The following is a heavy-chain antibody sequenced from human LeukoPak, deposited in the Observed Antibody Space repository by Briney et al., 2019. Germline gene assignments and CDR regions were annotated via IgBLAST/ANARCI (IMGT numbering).Heavy chain of an antibody. CDR1: GYTFTSYD. V-gene: IGHV1-18*01. CDR3: AREGPRAGSGWPFDY. CDR2: ISAYNGNT. J-gene: IGHJ4*02. D-gene: IGHD6-19*01. Sequence: ASVKVSCKASGYTFTSYDISWVRQAPGQGLEWMGWISAYNGNTNYAQKLQGRVTMTTDTSTSTAYMELRSLRSDDTAVYYCAREGPRAGSGWPFDYWGQGTLVTVSS.